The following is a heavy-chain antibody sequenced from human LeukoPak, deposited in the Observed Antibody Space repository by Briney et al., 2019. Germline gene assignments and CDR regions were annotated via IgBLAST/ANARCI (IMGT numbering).Heavy chain of an antibody. CDR1: GGSISSSDYY. V-gene: IGHV4-61*05. CDR2: IYYNGAT. Sequence: PSETLSLTCTVSGGSISSSDYYWGWIRQPPGKGLEWIGYIYYNGATDYNPSLKSRVTISVDTSKNEFSPKLSSVTAADTALYYCARRTVTNGWFRIDYWGQGSLVIVSS. D-gene: IGHD6-19*01. J-gene: IGHJ4*02. CDR3: ARRTVTNGWFRIDY.